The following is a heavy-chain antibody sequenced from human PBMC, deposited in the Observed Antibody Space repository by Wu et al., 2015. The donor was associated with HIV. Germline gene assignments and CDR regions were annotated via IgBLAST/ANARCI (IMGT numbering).Heavy chain of an antibody. V-gene: IGHV1-69*05. CDR1: GGTFSSYA. D-gene: IGHD2-2*01. J-gene: IGHJ6*02. CDR3: ASIVPAAMRSDVYGMDV. CDR2: IIPIFGTA. Sequence: QVQLVQSGAEVKKPGSSVKVSCKASGGTFSSYAISWVRQAPGQGLEWMGGIIPIFGTANYAQKFQGRVTITTDESTSTAYMELSSLRSEDTAVYYCASIVPAAMRSDVYGMDVWGQGTTVTVSS.